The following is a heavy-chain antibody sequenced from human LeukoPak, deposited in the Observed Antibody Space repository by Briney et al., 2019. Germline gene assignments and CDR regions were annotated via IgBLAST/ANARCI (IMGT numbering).Heavy chain of an antibody. CDR3: ARDNGPPDTMIVVAVGGYFQH. CDR1: GFTFSSYS. J-gene: IGHJ1*01. V-gene: IGHV3-48*04. Sequence: PGGSLRLSCAASGFTFSSYSMNWVRQAPGKGLEWVSYISSSSSTIYYADSVKGRFTISRDNANNSLYLQMNSLRAEDTAVYYCARDNGPPDTMIVVAVGGYFQHWGQGTLVTVSS. D-gene: IGHD3-22*01. CDR2: ISSSSSTI.